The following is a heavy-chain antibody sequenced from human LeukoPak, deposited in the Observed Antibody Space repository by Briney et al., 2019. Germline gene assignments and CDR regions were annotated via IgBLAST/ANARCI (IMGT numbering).Heavy chain of an antibody. J-gene: IGHJ3*02. V-gene: IGHV3-30*02. CDR1: GFTFSSYG. CDR3: AKEAYGSGSWAFDI. Sequence: GGSLRLSCAASGFTFSSYGMHWVRQAPGKGLEWVAFIRYDGSNKYYADSVKGRFTISRDNSKNTLYLQMNSLRAEDTALYYCAKEAYGSGSWAFDIWGQGAMVTVSS. CDR2: IRYDGSNK. D-gene: IGHD3-10*01.